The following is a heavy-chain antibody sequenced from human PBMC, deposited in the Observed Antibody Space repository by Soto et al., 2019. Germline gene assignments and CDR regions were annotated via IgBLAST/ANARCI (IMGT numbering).Heavy chain of an antibody. CDR1: GYTFTSYG. J-gene: IGHJ6*02. Sequence: ASVKVSCKASGYTFTSYGLSWVRQAPGQGLEWMGRISAYNYNTNYAQKLQGRVTMTTDTSTSTAYMELRSLRSEDTAVYYCASGGVVHYYYGMDVWGQGTTVTVSS. CDR2: ISAYNYNT. D-gene: IGHD3-3*01. V-gene: IGHV1-18*01. CDR3: ASGGVVHYYYGMDV.